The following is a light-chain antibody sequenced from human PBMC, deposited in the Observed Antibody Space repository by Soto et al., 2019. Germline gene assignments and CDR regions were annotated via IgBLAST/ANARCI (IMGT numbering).Light chain of an antibody. CDR1: SSNIGSNT. CDR3: AAWDTSLNGVA. Sequence: QSVLTQPTSASGTPGQRVTISCSGSSSNIGSNTVNWYRQLPGTAPKLLMHTNNQRPSGVPDRFSGSKSGTSASLAISGLQADDEADYYCAAWDTSLNGVAFGGGTQLTVL. V-gene: IGLV1-44*01. CDR2: TNN. J-gene: IGLJ2*01.